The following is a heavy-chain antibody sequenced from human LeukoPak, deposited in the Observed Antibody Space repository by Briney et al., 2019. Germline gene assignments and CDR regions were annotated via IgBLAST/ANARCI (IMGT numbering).Heavy chain of an antibody. CDR3: ARDPTYGLSYYSYMDV. CDR2: ISSTSTYI. CDR1: GFTLSSYT. J-gene: IGHJ6*03. Sequence: PGGSLRLSCAASGFTLSSYTVNWVHQAPGKGLEWVSSISSTSTYIYYADSVSGRFTISRDNAKNSLYLEMNSLRAEDTAMYYCARDPTYGLSYYSYMDVWGKGTTVTVSS. V-gene: IGHV3-21*01. D-gene: IGHD4-17*01.